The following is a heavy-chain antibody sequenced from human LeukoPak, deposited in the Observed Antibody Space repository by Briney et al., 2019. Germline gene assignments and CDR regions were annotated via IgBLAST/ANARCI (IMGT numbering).Heavy chain of an antibody. D-gene: IGHD4-23*01. CDR1: GFTFSSYG. CDR3: ANTYGGNPIYFDY. J-gene: IGHJ4*02. CDR2: ISYDGSNK. Sequence: PGRSLRLSCAASGFTFSSYGMHWVRQAPGKGLEWVAVISYDGSNKYYADSVKGRFTISRDNSKNTLYLQMNSLRAEDTAVYYCANTYGGNPIYFDYWGQGTLVTVSS. V-gene: IGHV3-30*18.